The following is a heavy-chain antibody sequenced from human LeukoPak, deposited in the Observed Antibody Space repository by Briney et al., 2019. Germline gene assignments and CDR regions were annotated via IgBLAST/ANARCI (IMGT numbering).Heavy chain of an antibody. CDR3: ARDYYDSSGGLGFDP. D-gene: IGHD3-22*01. V-gene: IGHV3-7*01. CDR2: IKQDRSEK. CDR1: GFTFSSYW. J-gene: IGHJ5*02. Sequence: GGSLRLSCAASGFTFSSYWMSWVRQAPGKGLEWVANIKQDRSEKYYVDSVKGRFTISRDNAKNSLYLQMNSLRAEDTAVYYCARDYYDSSGGLGFDPWGQGTLVTVSS.